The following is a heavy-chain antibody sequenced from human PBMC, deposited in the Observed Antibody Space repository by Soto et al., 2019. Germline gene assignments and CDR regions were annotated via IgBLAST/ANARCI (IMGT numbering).Heavy chain of an antibody. V-gene: IGHV1-69*13. D-gene: IGHD3-22*01. Sequence: ASVKVSCKASGGTFSSYAISWVRQAPGQGLEWMGGIIPIFGKANYAQKFQGRVTITADESTSTAYMELSSLRSEDTAVYYCARAHYYDSSGYCTFDYWGQGTLVTVSS. J-gene: IGHJ4*02. CDR3: ARAHYYDSSGYCTFDY. CDR2: IIPIFGKA. CDR1: GGTFSSYA.